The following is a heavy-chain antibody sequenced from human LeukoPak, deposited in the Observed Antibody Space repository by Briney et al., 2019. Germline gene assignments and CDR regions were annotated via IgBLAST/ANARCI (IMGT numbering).Heavy chain of an antibody. CDR1: GFTFSSYG. Sequence: GGSLRLSCAASGFTFSSYGMDWVRQAPGKGLEWVAVIWYDGSNKYYADSVKGRFTISRDNSKNTLYLQMNSLRAEDTAVYYCAREDSSSVFDYWGQGTLVTVSS. V-gene: IGHV3-33*01. CDR2: IWYDGSNK. CDR3: AREDSSSVFDY. D-gene: IGHD6-13*01. J-gene: IGHJ4*02.